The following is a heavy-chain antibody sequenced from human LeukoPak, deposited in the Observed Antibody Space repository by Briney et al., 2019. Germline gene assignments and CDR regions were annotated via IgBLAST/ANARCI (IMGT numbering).Heavy chain of an antibody. Sequence: PGGSLRLSCIASGFIFGNYFMSWVRQAPGKGLEWVAVIWYDGSNKYYADSVKGRFTISRDNSKNTLYLQMNSLRAEDTAVYYCARPQITTTHYYYGMDVWGQGTTVTVSS. J-gene: IGHJ6*02. CDR3: ARPQITTTHYYYGMDV. CDR1: GFIFGNYF. V-gene: IGHV3-33*08. D-gene: IGHD4-11*01. CDR2: IWYDGSNK.